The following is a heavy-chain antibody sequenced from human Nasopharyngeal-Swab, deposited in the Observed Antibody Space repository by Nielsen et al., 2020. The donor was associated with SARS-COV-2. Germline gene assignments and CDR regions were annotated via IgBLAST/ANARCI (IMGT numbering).Heavy chain of an antibody. CDR2: ISSNGGST. J-gene: IGHJ6*03. Sequence: WIRQPPGKGLEYVSAISSNGGSTYYANSVKGRFTISRDNSKNTLYLQMGSLRAEDMAVYCCARTPLGYYYYYMDVWGKGTTVTVSS. CDR3: ARTPLGYYYYYMDV. V-gene: IGHV3-64*01.